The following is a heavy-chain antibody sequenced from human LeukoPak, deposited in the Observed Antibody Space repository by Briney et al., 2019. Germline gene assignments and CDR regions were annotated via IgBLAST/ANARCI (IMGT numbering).Heavy chain of an antibody. CDR2: IRYDGSNK. D-gene: IGHD3-10*01. CDR3: AKDHWFGEGYYFDY. CDR1: GFTFSSYS. Sequence: GGSLRLSCAASGFTFSSYSMNWVRQAPGKGLEWVAFIRYDGSNKYYADSVKGRFTISRDNSKNTLYLQMNSLRAEDTAVYYCAKDHWFGEGYYFDYWGQGTLVTVSS. J-gene: IGHJ4*02. V-gene: IGHV3-30*02.